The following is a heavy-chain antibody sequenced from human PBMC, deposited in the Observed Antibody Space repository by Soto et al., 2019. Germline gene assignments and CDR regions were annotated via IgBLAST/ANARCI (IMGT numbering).Heavy chain of an antibody. CDR1: GFTFTSSA. V-gene: IGHV1-58*01. CDR3: AAARDPHSSGWYHWFDP. J-gene: IGHJ5*02. CDR2: IVVGSGNT. D-gene: IGHD6-19*01. Sequence: ASVKVSCKASGFTFTSSAAQWVRQARGQRLEWIGWIVVGSGNTNYAQKFQERVTITRDMSTSTAYMELSSLRSEDTAVYYCAAARDPHSSGWYHWFDPWGQGTLVTVSS.